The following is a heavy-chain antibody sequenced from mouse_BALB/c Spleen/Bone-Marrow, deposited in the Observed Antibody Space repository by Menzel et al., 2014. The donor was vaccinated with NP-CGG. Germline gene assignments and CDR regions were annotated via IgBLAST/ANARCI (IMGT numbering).Heavy chain of an antibody. V-gene: IGHV4-1*02. CDR2: INPDSSTI. D-gene: IGHD2-1*01. J-gene: IGHJ3*01. CDR3: ARPGWGNYVFVY. CDR1: GFDFSRYW. Sequence: EVQLQQSGGGLVQPGGSLKLSCVASGFDFSRYWMSWVRQAPGKGLEWIGEINPDSSTINYTPSLKDKFIISRDNAKNTLYLQMSKARSEDTALYYCARPGWGNYVFVYWGQGTLVTVST.